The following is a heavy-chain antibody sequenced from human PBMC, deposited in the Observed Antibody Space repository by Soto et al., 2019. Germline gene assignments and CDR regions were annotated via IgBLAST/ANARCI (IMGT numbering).Heavy chain of an antibody. D-gene: IGHD2-2*01. CDR1: GLTFSSYA. Sequence: GGSLRLSCAASGLTFSSYAMGWFRQAPGKGLEWVSSLSGSGRRTYYADSVKGRFTISRDNSNNTVFLQMNSLRAEDTAVYYCAKDKRCSGTSCYEVYYYMDVGGKGTTVTVSS. J-gene: IGHJ6*03. CDR3: AKDKRCSGTSCYEVYYYMDV. CDR2: LSGSGRRT. V-gene: IGHV3-23*01.